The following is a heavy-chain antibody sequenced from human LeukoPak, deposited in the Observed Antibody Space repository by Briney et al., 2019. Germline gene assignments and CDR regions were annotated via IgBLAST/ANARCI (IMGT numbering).Heavy chain of an antibody. V-gene: IGHV1-2*02. CDR3: ARGDYYGSGSYWSPYYGMDV. Sequence: ASVKVSCKASGYTFTGYYMHWVRQAPGQGLEWMGWINPNSGGTNYAQKFQGRVTMTRDTSISTAYMELSRLRSDDTAVYYCARGDYYGSGSYWSPYYGMDVGGQGTTGTVS. CDR2: INPNSGGT. CDR1: GYTFTGYY. D-gene: IGHD3-10*01. J-gene: IGHJ6*02.